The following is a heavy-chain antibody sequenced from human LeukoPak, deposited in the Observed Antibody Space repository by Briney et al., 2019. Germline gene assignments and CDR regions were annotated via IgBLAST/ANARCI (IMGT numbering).Heavy chain of an antibody. Sequence: GGSLRLSCAASGFTFNNYAMTWVRHAPGKGLEWVSSIRGGGETTYYADSAKGRFTISRDNSQNTLYLQMNSLRAEDTAVYYCARDYADYVGYFFFDYWGQETLVTVCS. V-gene: IGHV3-23*01. CDR2: IRGGGETT. CDR3: ARDYADYVGYFFFDY. J-gene: IGHJ4*02. CDR1: GFTFNNYA. D-gene: IGHD4-17*01.